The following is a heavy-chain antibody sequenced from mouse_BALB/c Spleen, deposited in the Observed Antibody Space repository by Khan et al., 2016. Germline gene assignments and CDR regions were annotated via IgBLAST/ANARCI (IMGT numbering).Heavy chain of an antibody. Sequence: EVQLQESGAELVKPGASVKLSCTASGFNIKDTYMHWVKQRPEQGLEWIGRIDPANGNTKYDPKFQGKATLTADTSSNTAYLQLSSLTSEDTAVYYCSYYYGYAMDYWGQGTSVTVSS. J-gene: IGHJ4*01. CDR3: SYYYGYAMDY. V-gene: IGHV14-3*02. CDR2: IDPANGNT. D-gene: IGHD1-1*01. CDR1: GFNIKDTY.